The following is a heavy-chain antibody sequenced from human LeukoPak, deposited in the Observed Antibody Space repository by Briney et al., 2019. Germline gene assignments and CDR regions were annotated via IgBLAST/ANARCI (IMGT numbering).Heavy chain of an antibody. CDR2: IIPILGIA. Sequence: GASVKVSCKASGGTFSSYAISWVRQAPGQGLEWMGRIIPILGIANYAQKFQGRVTITADKSTSTAYMELSSLRSEDTAVYYCASYGDVLRYFDWSFDYWGQGTLVTVSS. J-gene: IGHJ4*02. V-gene: IGHV1-69*04. CDR3: ASYGDVLRYFDWSFDY. D-gene: IGHD3-9*01. CDR1: GGTFSSYA.